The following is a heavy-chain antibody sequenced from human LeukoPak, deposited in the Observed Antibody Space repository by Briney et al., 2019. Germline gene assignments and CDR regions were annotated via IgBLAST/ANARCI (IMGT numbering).Heavy chain of an antibody. D-gene: IGHD2-2*01. V-gene: IGHV3-30*04. CDR3: ARGDDIVVVPAAMTLFGSLDY. J-gene: IGHJ4*02. CDR1: GFTFSSYA. CDR2: ISYDGSNK. Sequence: GRSLRLSCAASGFTFSSYAMHWVRQAPGKGLEWVAVISYDGSNKYYADSVKGRFTISRDNSKNTLYLQMNSLRAEDTAVYYCARGDDIVVVPAAMTLFGSLDYWAREPWSPSPQ.